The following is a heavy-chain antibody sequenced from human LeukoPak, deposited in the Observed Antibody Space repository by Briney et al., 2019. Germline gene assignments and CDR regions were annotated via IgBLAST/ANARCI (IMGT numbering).Heavy chain of an antibody. D-gene: IGHD3-22*01. CDR2: IDPSGGST. J-gene: IGHJ6*03. Sequence: VASVKVSCKASGYTFTSYYMHWVRQAPGQGLEWMGIIDPSGGSTSYAQKFQGRVTMTRDTSTSTVYMELSSLRSEDTAVYYCARDGRDSSGYPTEYYYYYTDVWGKGTTVTISS. CDR3: ARDGRDSSGYPTEYYYYYTDV. CDR1: GYTFTSYY. V-gene: IGHV1-46*01.